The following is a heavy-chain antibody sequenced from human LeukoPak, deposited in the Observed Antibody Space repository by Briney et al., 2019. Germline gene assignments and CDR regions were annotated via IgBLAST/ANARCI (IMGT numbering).Heavy chain of an antibody. D-gene: IGHD1-14*01. Sequence: SETLSLTCTVSGGSIKTYYWSWIRQPPGEGLEWIGYIYGTGITYYSPSLNGRVTTSIDTSKNQFSLKLSSVTAADTAMYYCARATNVDYFYYYGMDVWGQGTPVTVSS. V-gene: IGHV4-59*01. J-gene: IGHJ6*02. CDR2: IYGTGIT. CDR1: GGSIKTYY. CDR3: ARATNVDYFYYYGMDV.